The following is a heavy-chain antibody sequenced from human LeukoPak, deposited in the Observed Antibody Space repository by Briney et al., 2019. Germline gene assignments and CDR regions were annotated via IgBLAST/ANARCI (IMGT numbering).Heavy chain of an antibody. J-gene: IGHJ4*02. V-gene: IGHV5-10-1*01. D-gene: IGHD5-12*01. CDR1: GYSFTSYW. CDR3: ARQAVVATGDDY. CDR2: IDPSDSYT. Sequence: GESLKISCKGSGYSFTSYWISWVRQMPGKGLEWMGRIDPSDSYTNYSPSFQGHVTISADKSISTAYLQWSSLKASDAAMYYCARQAVVATGDDYWGQGTLVTVSS.